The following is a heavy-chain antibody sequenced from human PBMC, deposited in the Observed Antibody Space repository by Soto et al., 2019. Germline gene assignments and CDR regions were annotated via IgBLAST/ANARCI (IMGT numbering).Heavy chain of an antibody. CDR3: ARDPHGDYDFDY. CDR2: INTYNGNT. D-gene: IGHD4-17*01. Sequence: QVQLVQSGAEVKKPGASVKVSCKASGYTFANYGISWVRQAPGQGLEWMGWINTYNGNTNYAQKFQGRLTMTKDTSTTTAYLELSTLTSDDTAMYYCARDPHGDYDFDYWGQGTLVTVSS. J-gene: IGHJ4*02. V-gene: IGHV1-18*01. CDR1: GYTFANYG.